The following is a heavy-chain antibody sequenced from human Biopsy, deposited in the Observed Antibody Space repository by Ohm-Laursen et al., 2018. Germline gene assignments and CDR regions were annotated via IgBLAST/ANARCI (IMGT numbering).Heavy chain of an antibody. V-gene: IGHV4-39*01. Sequence: ALSLTCTVSGGSIRGSTYYWGWIRQTPGKGLEWIGSVYFSGNTYYNPSLGGRVTISIDTSTNKFSLKVSSVTAADTALYFCARHPTGFWFDPWGHGTLVTVSS. J-gene: IGHJ5*02. CDR1: GGSIRGSTYY. CDR3: ARHPTGFWFDP. CDR2: VYFSGNT.